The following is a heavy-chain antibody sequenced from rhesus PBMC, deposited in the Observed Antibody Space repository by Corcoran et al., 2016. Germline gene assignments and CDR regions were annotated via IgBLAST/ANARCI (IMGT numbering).Heavy chain of an antibody. CDR2: IDSRGQAL. CDR1: GGSISSSY. CDR3: ARHPYSGSYFDY. J-gene: IGHJ4*01. Sequence: QVQLQESGPGLVKPSETLSLTCAVSGGSISSSYWSWIRQDPGKRLEGIGGIDSRGQALSNRPSESGVHRALDKDKDHCALKLSSVAAAYTAGYYGARHPYSGSYFDYWGQGVLVTVSS. D-gene: IGHD1-44*02. V-gene: IGHV4S11*01.